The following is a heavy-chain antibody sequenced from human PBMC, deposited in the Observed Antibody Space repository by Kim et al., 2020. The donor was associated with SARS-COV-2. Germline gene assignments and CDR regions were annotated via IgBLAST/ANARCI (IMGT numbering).Heavy chain of an antibody. V-gene: IGHV4-34*01. J-gene: IGHJ4*02. CDR3: ARGGIDSAPGGYFDY. CDR1: GGSFSGYY. Sequence: SETLSLTCAVYGGSFSGYYWSWIRQPPGKGLEWIGEVSHSGSTNYSPSLKSRVTISVDTSKNQLSLKLRSVTAADTAVYYCARGGIDSAPGGYFDYWGQGTRVTVSS. CDR2: VSHSGST. D-gene: IGHD2-8*02.